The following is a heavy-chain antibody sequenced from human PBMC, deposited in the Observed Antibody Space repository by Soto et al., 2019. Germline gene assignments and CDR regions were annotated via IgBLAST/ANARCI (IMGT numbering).Heavy chain of an antibody. CDR3: ARGLYYYGSSGPDDAFDI. Sequence: QVQLVQSGAEVKKPGASVKVSCKTSGYTFTSYDINWVRQATGQGLEWRGWMNPNSGNTGYAQKFQGRVAMTRNTAISTAYMELSSLGSEDTAVYYCARGLYYYGSSGPDDAFDIWGQGTMVTVSS. J-gene: IGHJ3*02. D-gene: IGHD3-22*01. CDR1: GYTFTSYD. CDR2: MNPNSGNT. V-gene: IGHV1-8*01.